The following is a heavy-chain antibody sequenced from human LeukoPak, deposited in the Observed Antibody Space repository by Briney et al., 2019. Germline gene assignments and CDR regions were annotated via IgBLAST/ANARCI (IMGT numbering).Heavy chain of an antibody. V-gene: IGHV4/OR15-8*01. D-gene: IGHD6-13*01. Sequence: PSETLSLTCVVSGGSVSSNNWWSWIRQSPGKGLERIGEISHSGDSNYNPSLQSRVTISVDKSNNQFSLKLNSMTAADTAVYYCARGGSRYDWGQGTLVTVSS. J-gene: IGHJ4*02. CDR2: ISHSGDS. CDR3: ARGGSRYD. CDR1: GGSVSSNNW.